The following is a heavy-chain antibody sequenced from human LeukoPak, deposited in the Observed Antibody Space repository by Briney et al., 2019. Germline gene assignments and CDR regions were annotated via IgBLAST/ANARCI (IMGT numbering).Heavy chain of an antibody. CDR1: GGSISSYY. V-gene: IGHV4-59*01. CDR2: IYYSGST. D-gene: IGHD3-3*01. Sequence: SETLSLTCTVSGGSISSYYWSWIRQPPGKGLEWIGYIYYSGSTNYNPSLKSRVTISVDTPKNQFSLKLSSVTAADTAVYYCARDGSTYYDFWSGNYYYGMDVWGQGTTVTVSS. CDR3: ARDGSTYYDFWSGNYYYGMDV. J-gene: IGHJ6*02.